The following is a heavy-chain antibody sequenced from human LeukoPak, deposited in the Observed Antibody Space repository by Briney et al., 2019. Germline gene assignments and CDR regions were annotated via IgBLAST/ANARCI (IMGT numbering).Heavy chain of an antibody. V-gene: IGHV5-51*01. CDR1: GYRFTSYW. D-gene: IGHD2-2*01. Sequence: LGESLKISCKGSGYRFTSYWIAWVRQMPGKGLEWMGIIYPGDSDTRYSPSFQGQVTISADKSISTAYLQWSSLKASDTAMYYCARSLAYCSSTSCYAGFDYWGQGTLVTVSS. J-gene: IGHJ4*02. CDR3: ARSLAYCSSTSCYAGFDY. CDR2: IYPGDSDT.